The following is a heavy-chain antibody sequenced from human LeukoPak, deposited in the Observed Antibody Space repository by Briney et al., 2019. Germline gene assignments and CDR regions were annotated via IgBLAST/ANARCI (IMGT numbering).Heavy chain of an antibody. Sequence: PGGSLRLSCVASGFAFRSYSMNWVRQAPGKGLEWVAYIGSTGSTIYYADSVKGRFTISRDTAKNSLYLQMRSLTAEDTAVHYCARDVGIHWYFDLWGRGTPVTVSS. V-gene: IGHV3-48*01. D-gene: IGHD1-26*01. CDR1: GFAFRSYS. J-gene: IGHJ2*01. CDR3: ARDVGIHWYFDL. CDR2: IGSTGSTI.